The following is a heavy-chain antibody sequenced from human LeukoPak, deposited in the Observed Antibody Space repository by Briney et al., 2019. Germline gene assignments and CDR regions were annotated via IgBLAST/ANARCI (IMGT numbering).Heavy chain of an antibody. CDR1: GFTISTYS. D-gene: IGHD1-26*01. CDR2: ISSSSSYI. J-gene: IGHJ4*02. Sequence: GGSLRLSCAASGFTISTYSMNWVRQAPGKGLEWVSSISSSSSYIYYADSVKGRFTISRDNAKNSLYLQMNSLRAEDTAVYYCASLIVGATDYWGQGTLVTVSS. CDR3: ASLIVGATDY. V-gene: IGHV3-21*01.